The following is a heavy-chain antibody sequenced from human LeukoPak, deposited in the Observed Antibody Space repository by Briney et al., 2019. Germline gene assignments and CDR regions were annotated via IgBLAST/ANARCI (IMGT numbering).Heavy chain of an antibody. CDR1: GGSISSYY. J-gene: IGHJ4*02. Sequence: SETLSLTCTVSGGSISSYYWSWIRQPPGKGLEWIGYIYYSGSTNYNPSLKSRVTISVDTSKNQFSLKLSSVTAADTAVYYCARDRSGPDGSGSYSFDYWGPGTLVTVSS. D-gene: IGHD3-10*01. V-gene: IGHV4-59*01. CDR3: ARDRSGPDGSGSYSFDY. CDR2: IYYSGST.